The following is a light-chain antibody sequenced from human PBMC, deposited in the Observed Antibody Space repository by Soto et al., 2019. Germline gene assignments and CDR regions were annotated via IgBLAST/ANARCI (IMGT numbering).Light chain of an antibody. Sequence: EIVLTQSPGTLSLSPGERATLSCRASQSVSSSYLAWYQQKPGQAPRLLIYGASSRATGIPDRFSGSGSGTDFTLTISRLEPEDFAVYYCQQYGGSPPITFGQGTQLVIK. CDR2: GAS. CDR1: QSVSSSY. J-gene: IGKJ5*01. V-gene: IGKV3-20*01. CDR3: QQYGGSPPIT.